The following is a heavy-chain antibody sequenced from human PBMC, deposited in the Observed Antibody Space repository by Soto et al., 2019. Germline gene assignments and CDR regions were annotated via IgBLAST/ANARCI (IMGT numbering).Heavy chain of an antibody. Sequence: EVQLVESGGGLVQRGGSLRLSCAASGSTLSHHWMGWVRQAPGKGLEWVANIKQDGSDKYYMDSARGRFTISRDNARNSVFLQMDSLRAEDTAIYYCVRATFMQSSTFDNWGQGILVAVSS. D-gene: IGHD6-13*01. V-gene: IGHV3-7*05. CDR3: VRATFMQSSTFDN. CDR1: GSTLSHHW. J-gene: IGHJ4*02. CDR2: IKQDGSDK.